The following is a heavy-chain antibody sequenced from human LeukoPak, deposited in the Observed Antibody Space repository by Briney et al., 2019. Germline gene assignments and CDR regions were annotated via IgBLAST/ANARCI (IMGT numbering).Heavy chain of an antibody. CDR2: THPNSDGT. CDR3: ARGGSTVFGVVND. V-gene: IGHV1-2*02. J-gene: IGHJ4*02. CDR1: GYIFTNHY. Sequence: GASVKVSCKASGYIFTNHYMHWVRQAPGQGLEWMGWTHPNSDGTNYAQKFQGRVTMTRDTSINTAYMELRSLRSDDTAIYYCARGGSTVFGVVNDWGQGTLVTASS. D-gene: IGHD3-3*01.